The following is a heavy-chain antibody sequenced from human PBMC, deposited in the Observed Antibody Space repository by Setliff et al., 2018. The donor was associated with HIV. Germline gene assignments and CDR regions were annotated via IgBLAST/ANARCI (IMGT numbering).Heavy chain of an antibody. CDR3: ARLSVVTATRIYYFDY. J-gene: IGHJ4*02. CDR1: GYNFINYG. D-gene: IGHD2-21*02. V-gene: IGHV1-18*01. Sequence: ASVKVSCKASGYNFINYGISWVRQAPGQGLEWMGWISVFNGDTTYAQNLQGRFTMTSDTSTTTAYMELRNLRSDDTAVYYCARLSVVTATRIYYFDYWGQGTLVTVSS. CDR2: ISVFNGDT.